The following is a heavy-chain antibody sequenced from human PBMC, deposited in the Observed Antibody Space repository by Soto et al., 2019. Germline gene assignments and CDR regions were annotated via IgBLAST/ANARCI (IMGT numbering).Heavy chain of an antibody. D-gene: IGHD5-18*01. Sequence: SETLSLTCTVSGGSVSSGSYYWSWIRQPPGKGLEWIGYIYYSGSTNYNPSLKSRVTISVDTSKNQFSLKLSSVTAADTAVYYCARDFGYSYGYETYGMDVWGQGTTVTVSS. CDR3: ARDFGYSYGYETYGMDV. CDR2: IYYSGST. CDR1: GGSVSSGSYY. V-gene: IGHV4-61*01. J-gene: IGHJ6*02.